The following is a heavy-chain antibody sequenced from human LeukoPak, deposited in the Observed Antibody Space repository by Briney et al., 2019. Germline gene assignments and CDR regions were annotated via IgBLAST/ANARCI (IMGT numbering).Heavy chain of an antibody. CDR3: TSLSDAIESFGTRNL. CDR1: GFTFSSYA. CDR2: ISGSGGST. D-gene: IGHD2-8*01. V-gene: IGHV3-23*01. J-gene: IGHJ5*02. Sequence: GGSLRLFCAASGFTFSSYAMSWVRQAPGKGLEWVSVISGSGGSTHYTDPVNGRFTISRDNSKNTLSLQMNSLRAEDTAVYYCTSLSDAIESFGTRNLWGQGTLVTVSS.